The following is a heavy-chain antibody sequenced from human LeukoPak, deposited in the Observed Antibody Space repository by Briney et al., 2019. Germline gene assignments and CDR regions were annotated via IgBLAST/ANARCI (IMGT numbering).Heavy chain of an antibody. V-gene: IGHV1-69*06. CDR2: IIPIFGTA. Sequence: GASVNVSCKASGGTFSSYAISWVRQAPGQGLEWMGGIIPIFGTANYAQKFQGRVTITADKSTSTAYMELSSLRSEDTAVYYCARGRFGRGAFDIWGQGTMVTVSS. D-gene: IGHD3-10*01. J-gene: IGHJ3*02. CDR1: GGTFSSYA. CDR3: ARGRFGRGAFDI.